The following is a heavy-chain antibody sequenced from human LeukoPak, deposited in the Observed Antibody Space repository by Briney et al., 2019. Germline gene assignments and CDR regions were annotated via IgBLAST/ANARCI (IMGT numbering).Heavy chain of an antibody. CDR1: GGAIDNYY. CDR2: IYYSGTT. Sequence: SETLSLTRSVSGGAIDNYYWSWIRQPPGKGLEWIGYIYYSGTTHYNPSFKSRVTMSVDTSKNEFSLKVNSVTAAETGMYYCARLPPYDILTGGTFDIWGQGTMVTVAS. J-gene: IGHJ3*02. V-gene: IGHV4-59*01. CDR3: ARLPPYDILTGGTFDI. D-gene: IGHD3-9*01.